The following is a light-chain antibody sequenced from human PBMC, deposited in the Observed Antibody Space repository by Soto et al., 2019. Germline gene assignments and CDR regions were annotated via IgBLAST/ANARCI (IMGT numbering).Light chain of an antibody. CDR3: CSYAGSSTYV. CDR2: EGS. V-gene: IGLV2-23*01. CDR1: SSDVGSYNL. Sequence: QSALTQPASVSGSPGQSITISCTGTSSDVGSYNLVSWYQQHPGKAPKLMIYEGSKRPSGVSNRFSGSKSGNTASLTISGHQAEDEADYYCCSYAGSSTYVFGTGTKVTVL. J-gene: IGLJ1*01.